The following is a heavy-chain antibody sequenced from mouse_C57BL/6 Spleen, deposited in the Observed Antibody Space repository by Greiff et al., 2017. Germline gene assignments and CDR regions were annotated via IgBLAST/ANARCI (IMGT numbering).Heavy chain of an antibody. J-gene: IGHJ1*03. CDR2: IYPRSGNT. CDR3: ARTITTVVPRYFDV. Sequence: VQLVESGAELARPGASVKLSCQASGYTFTSYGISWVKQRTGQGLEWIGEIYPRSGNTYYNEKFKGKATLTADKSSSTAYMELRSLTSEDSAVYFCARTITTVVPRYFDVWGTGTTVTVSS. D-gene: IGHD1-1*01. V-gene: IGHV1-81*01. CDR1: GYTFTSYG.